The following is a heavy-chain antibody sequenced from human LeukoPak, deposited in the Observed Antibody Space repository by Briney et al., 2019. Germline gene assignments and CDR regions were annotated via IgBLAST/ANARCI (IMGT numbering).Heavy chain of an antibody. CDR3: ASTSRYCSSTTCYTSDY. J-gene: IGHJ4*02. CDR2: IKQDGSEK. Sequence: GGSLRLAYAASGFTFRRYWMSWVRQAPGKGLEWVANIKQDGSEKYYVDSVKGRFTISRDNAKSSLYLQMNSLRAEDTAVYYCASTSRYCSSTTCYTSDYWGQGALVTVSS. V-gene: IGHV3-7*01. D-gene: IGHD2-2*02. CDR1: GFTFRRYW.